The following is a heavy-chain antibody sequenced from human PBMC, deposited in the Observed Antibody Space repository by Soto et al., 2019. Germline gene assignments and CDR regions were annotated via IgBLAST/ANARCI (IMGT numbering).Heavy chain of an antibody. J-gene: IGHJ5*02. CDR2: INPSGGTT. D-gene: IGHD2-2*01. V-gene: IGHV1-46*01. Sequence: ASVKVSCKASGYTFTRYNVHWVRQAPGQGLEWMAIINPSGGTTYYVQKFEGRVTLTTDTSTSTVYMELSSLRSDDTAVYYCVRDYASGVFDPWGQGTLVTVSS. CDR3: VRDYASGVFDP. CDR1: GYTFTRYN.